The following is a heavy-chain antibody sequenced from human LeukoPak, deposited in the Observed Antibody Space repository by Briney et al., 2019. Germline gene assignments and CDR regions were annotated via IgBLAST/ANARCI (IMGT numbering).Heavy chain of an antibody. D-gene: IGHD3-3*01. V-gene: IGHV4-39*07. CDR2: IYYSGST. J-gene: IGHJ5*02. Sequence: SETLSLTCTVSGGSISSSSYYWGWIRQPPGKGLEWIGSIYYSGSTYYNPSLKSRVTISVDTSKNQFSLKLSSVTAADTAVYYCARDGYDFWSGYRSPGWFDPWGQGTLVTVSS. CDR3: ARDGYDFWSGYRSPGWFDP. CDR1: GGSISSSSYY.